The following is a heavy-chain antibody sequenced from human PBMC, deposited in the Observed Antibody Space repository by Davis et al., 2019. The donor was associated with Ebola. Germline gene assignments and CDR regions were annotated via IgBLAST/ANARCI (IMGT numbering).Heavy chain of an antibody. CDR1: GFTFDDYG. CDR3: ARERDGSGWGRFDH. CDR2: INWNGGST. V-gene: IGHV3-20*04. Sequence: PGGSLRLSCAASGFTFDDYGMSWVRRGPGKGLEWVSGINWNGGSTTYADSVKGRFTVSRDNAKNSLYLQMNNLRAEDTAVYYCARERDGSGWGRFDHWGQGTLVTVSS. D-gene: IGHD6-19*01. J-gene: IGHJ4*02.